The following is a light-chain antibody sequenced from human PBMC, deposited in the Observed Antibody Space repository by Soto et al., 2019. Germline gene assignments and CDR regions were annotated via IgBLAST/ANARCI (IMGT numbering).Light chain of an antibody. J-gene: IGLJ1*01. V-gene: IGLV2-14*01. CDR3: SSYTGSSTPPYV. CDR1: SNDVGGYNY. Sequence: QSVLTQPPSVSGSPGQSITISCTGTSNDVGGYNYVSWYQQHPGKAPKLMIYEVSNRPSGVSNRFSGSKSGNTASLTISGLQAEDEADYYCSSYTGSSTPPYVLGTGTKVTVL. CDR2: EVS.